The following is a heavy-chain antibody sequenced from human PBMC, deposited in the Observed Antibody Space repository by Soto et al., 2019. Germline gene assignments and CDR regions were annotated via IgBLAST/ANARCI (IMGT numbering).Heavy chain of an antibody. V-gene: IGHV3-21*06. CDR3: ARESEDLTSNFDY. CDR2: ISSTTNYI. Sequence: GGSLRLSFAASGFTFTRYSMNWVRQAPGKGLEWVSSISSTTNYIYYGDSMKGRFTISRDNAKNSLYLEMNSLRAEDTAVYYCARESEDLTSNFDYWGQGTLVTVSS. J-gene: IGHJ4*02. CDR1: GFTFTRYS.